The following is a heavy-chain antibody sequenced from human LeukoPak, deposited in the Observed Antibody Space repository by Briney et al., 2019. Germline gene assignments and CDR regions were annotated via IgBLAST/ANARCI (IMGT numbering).Heavy chain of an antibody. J-gene: IGHJ4*02. CDR2: IYSGGST. D-gene: IGHD3-10*01. V-gene: IGHV3-66*01. CDR1: GFTVSSNY. CDR3: ARSYRGPTDY. Sequence: PGGSLRLSCAASGFTVSSNYMSWVRQAPGKGLEWVSVIYSGGSTYYADSVKGRFTISRDNSKNTLYLQMNSLRAGDTAVYYCARSYRGPTDYWGQGTLVTVSS.